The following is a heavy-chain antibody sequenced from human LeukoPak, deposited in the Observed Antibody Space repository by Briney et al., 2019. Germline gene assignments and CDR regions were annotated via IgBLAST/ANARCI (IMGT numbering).Heavy chain of an antibody. D-gene: IGHD1-26*01. J-gene: IGHJ4*02. CDR2: IIPIFGTA. V-gene: IGHV1-69*05. CDR3: ARTNSGSYSGSLVY. Sequence: GASVKVSCKASGGTFSSYAISWVRQAPGQGLEWMGGIIPIFGTANCAQKFQGRVTITTDESTSTAYMELSSLRSEDTAVYYCARTNSGSYSGSLVYWGQGTLVTVSS. CDR1: GGTFSSYA.